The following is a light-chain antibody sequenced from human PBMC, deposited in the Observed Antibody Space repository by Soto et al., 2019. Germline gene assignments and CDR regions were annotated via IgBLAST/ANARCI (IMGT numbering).Light chain of an antibody. V-gene: IGKV1-33*01. CDR1: QSISSY. CDR2: AAS. J-gene: IGKJ5*01. CDR3: QQYDNLPPFT. Sequence: DIQMTQSPSSLSASVGDRVTITCRASQSISSYLNWYQQKPGKASKLLIYAASSLQSGVPSRFSGSGSGTDFTFTISSLQPEDIATYYCQQYDNLPPFTFGQGTRLEIK.